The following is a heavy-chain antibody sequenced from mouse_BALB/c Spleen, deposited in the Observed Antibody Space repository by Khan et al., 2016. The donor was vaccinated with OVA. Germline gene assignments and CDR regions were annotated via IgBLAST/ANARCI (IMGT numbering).Heavy chain of an antibody. CDR1: GYSFTSYW. CDR2: IYPGTDNT. Sequence: QVQLQQSGAELVRPGASVKLSCKTSGYSFTSYWIHWVKQRSGQGLEWIARIYPGTDNTYYNEKLKDRATLTADKSSSTAYMELSSLKSEDSAVYFCAREEALYYFDYWGQGTTLTVSS. CDR3: AREEALYYFDY. V-gene: IGHV1S132*01. D-gene: IGHD3-2*02. J-gene: IGHJ2*01.